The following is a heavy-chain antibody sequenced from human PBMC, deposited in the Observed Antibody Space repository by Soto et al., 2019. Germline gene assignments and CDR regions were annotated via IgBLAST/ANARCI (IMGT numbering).Heavy chain of an antibody. CDR1: GFTRSSHS. D-gene: IGHD2-8*02. CDR2: ISRSRSYI. J-gene: IGHJ4*02. CDR3: ATECNGRECAGGHRCHAY. V-gene: IGHV3-21*01. Sequence: GGPLRVCCAAAGFTRSSHSWSWVRPAPGKGLEWVSSISRSRSYIYYADSVKGRFTISRDNALYLQMNSLRAEDTAVYYCATECNGRECAGGHRCHAYWGQGTLVTVPS.